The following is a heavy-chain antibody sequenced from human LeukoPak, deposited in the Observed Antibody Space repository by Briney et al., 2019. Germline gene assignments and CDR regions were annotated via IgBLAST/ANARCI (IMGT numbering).Heavy chain of an antibody. D-gene: IGHD2-8*01. Sequence: ASVKVSCKASGYSLTTYYMHWVRQAPGRGLEWVAIINPSGGGTKYAQKFQGRVTMTRDTPTNTVYMELSSLRTEDTAVYYCASVYLYGMDVWGQGTTVTVSS. CDR2: INPSGGGT. V-gene: IGHV1-46*01. J-gene: IGHJ6*02. CDR3: ASVYLYGMDV. CDR1: GYSLTTYY.